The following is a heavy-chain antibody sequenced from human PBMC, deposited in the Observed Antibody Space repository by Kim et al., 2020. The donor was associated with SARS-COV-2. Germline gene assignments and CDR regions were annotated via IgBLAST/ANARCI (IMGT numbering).Heavy chain of an antibody. CDR1: GGSISSYY. J-gene: IGHJ2*01. CDR2: IYYSGST. Sequence: SETLSLTCTVSGGSISSYYWSWIRQPPGKGLEWIGYIYYSGSTNYNPSLKSRVTISVDTSKNQFSLKLSSVTAADTAVYYCARDIAPYYYDSSGYYGGSYWYFDLWGRGTLVTVSS. V-gene: IGHV4-59*01. CDR3: ARDIAPYYYDSSGYYGGSYWYFDL. D-gene: IGHD3-22*01.